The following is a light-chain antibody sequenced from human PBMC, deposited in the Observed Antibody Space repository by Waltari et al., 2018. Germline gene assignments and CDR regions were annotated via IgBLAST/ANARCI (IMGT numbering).Light chain of an antibody. J-gene: IGLJ1*01. CDR2: YVS. CDR1: SSDVGGYNC. CDR3: SSYTSSNTLV. Sequence: QSALTQPASVSGSPGESITISCTGTSSDVGGYNCVSWYQQHPGKAPKLMIYYVSNRPSWVSNRLPGSKSGNTASLTISGLQAEDEADYYCSSYTSSNTLVFGTGTKVTAL. V-gene: IGLV2-14*03.